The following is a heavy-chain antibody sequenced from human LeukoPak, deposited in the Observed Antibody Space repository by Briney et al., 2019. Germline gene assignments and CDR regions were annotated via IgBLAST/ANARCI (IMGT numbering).Heavy chain of an antibody. CDR2: ISSSSSYI. Sequence: PGGSPRLSCAASGFTFSSYSMNWVRQAPGKGLEWVSSISSSSSYIYYADSVKGRFTISRDNSKNTLYLQMNSLRGEDTAVYYCAKKGSGLTGTTVGLDYWGQGTLVTVSS. J-gene: IGHJ4*02. V-gene: IGHV3-21*04. D-gene: IGHD1-20*01. CDR1: GFTFSSYS. CDR3: AKKGSGLTGTTVGLDY.